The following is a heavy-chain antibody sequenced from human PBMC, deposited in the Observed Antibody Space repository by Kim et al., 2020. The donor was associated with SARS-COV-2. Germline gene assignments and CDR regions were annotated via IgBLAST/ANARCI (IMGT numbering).Heavy chain of an antibody. D-gene: IGHD6-6*01. CDR2: IKQDGSDK. CDR1: GFTFSSFW. CDR3: ARATRLPDY. J-gene: IGHJ4*02. Sequence: GGSLRLSCAVSGFTFSSFWMSWVRQAPGKGLEWVAIIKQDGSDKYYVDSVTGRFTISRDNAKNSLYLQMNSLRAEDTAVYYCARATRLPDYWGQGTL. V-gene: IGHV3-7*01.